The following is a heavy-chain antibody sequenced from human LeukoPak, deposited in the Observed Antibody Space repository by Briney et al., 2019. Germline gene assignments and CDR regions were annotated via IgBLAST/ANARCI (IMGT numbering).Heavy chain of an antibody. Sequence: TSETLSLTCTVSGGSISSSSYYWGWIRQPPGKGLEWIGSIYYSGSTYYNPSLKSRVTISVDTSKNQFSLKLSSETAADTAVYYCALELGEPQYYYGMDVWGQGTTVTVSS. D-gene: IGHD3-16*01. J-gene: IGHJ6*02. V-gene: IGHV4-39*07. CDR1: GGSISSSSYY. CDR3: ALELGEPQYYYGMDV. CDR2: IYYSGST.